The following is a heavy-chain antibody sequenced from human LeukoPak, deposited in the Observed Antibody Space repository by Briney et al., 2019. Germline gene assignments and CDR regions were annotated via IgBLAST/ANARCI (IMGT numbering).Heavy chain of an antibody. CDR2: MNPNSGNT. J-gene: IGHJ4*02. CDR1: GDTFSSYD. D-gene: IGHD5-18*01. Sequence: VASVKVSCKASGDTFSSYDINWVRQATGQGLEWMGWMNPNSGNTGYAQKFQGRVTMTRNTSTSTAYMELSSLRSDDTAVYYCARDAMAVGGNEFDYWGQGTLVTVSS. CDR3: ARDAMAVGGNEFDY. V-gene: IGHV1-8*01.